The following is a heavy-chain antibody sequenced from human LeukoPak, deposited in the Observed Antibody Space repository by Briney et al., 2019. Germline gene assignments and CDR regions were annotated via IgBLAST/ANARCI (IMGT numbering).Heavy chain of an antibody. CDR1: GFTFNSYG. CDR2: MWFPGRNN. Sequence: GRSLRLSCAASGFTFNSYGMHWVRQAPGKGLGWVAFMWFPGRNNSYSDAVKGRFTISRDNSKNTVYLEMNNLRADDTAVYYCARDGPYRYYFDYWGQGTLVTVSS. CDR3: ARDGPYRYYFDY. J-gene: IGHJ4*02. V-gene: IGHV3-33*01.